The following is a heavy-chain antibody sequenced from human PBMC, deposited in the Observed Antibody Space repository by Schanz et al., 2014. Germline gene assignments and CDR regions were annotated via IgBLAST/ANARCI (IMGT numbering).Heavy chain of an antibody. J-gene: IGHJ4*02. CDR3: ARDQSPYTNSSDVRYFDY. D-gene: IGHD6-6*01. CDR1: GGTFSTYT. Sequence: QLQLVQSGAEVKKPGSSVKVSCKASGGTFSTYTISWVRQAPGQGLEWVGRFIPILDVGNYAQQFQGRVTFTADKSTSTAYMELSSLRSDDTAVYYCARDQSPYTNSSDVRYFDYWGQGSLVTVSS. CDR2: FIPILDVG. V-gene: IGHV1-69*08.